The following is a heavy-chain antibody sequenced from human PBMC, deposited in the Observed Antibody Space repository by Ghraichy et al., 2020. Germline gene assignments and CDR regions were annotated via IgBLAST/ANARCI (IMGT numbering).Heavy chain of an antibody. CDR1: EFIFSTYN. D-gene: IGHD3-10*01. CDR3: ARGYGSGRNWFDP. CDR2: ISSGSSTI. V-gene: IGHV3-48*01. Sequence: GGSLRLSCAASEFIFSTYNMNWVRQAPGRGLEWVSYISSGSSTIHYADSVKGRFTISRDNAKNSLYLQMNSLRAEDTAVYYCARGYGSGRNWFDPWGQGTLVTVSS. J-gene: IGHJ5*02.